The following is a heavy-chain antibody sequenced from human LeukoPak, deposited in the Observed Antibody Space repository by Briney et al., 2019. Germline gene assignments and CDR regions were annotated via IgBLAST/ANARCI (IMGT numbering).Heavy chain of an antibody. D-gene: IGHD6-19*01. CDR1: GYTFISYY. Sequence: ASVKVSCKASGYTFISYYMHWVRQAPGQGLEWMGWISAYNGNTNYAQKLQGRVTMTTDTSTSTAYMELRSLRSDDTAVYYCARALTRGQWLVPGYWGQGTLVTVSS. V-gene: IGHV1-18*01. CDR3: ARALTRGQWLVPGY. J-gene: IGHJ4*02. CDR2: ISAYNGNT.